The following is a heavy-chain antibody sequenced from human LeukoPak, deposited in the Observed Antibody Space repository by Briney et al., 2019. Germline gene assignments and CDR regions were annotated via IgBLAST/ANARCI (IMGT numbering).Heavy chain of an antibody. Sequence: SETLSLTCTVSGGSIRSSSYYWSWIRQPPGKGLEWIGEINHSGSTNYNPSLKSRVTISVDTSKNQFSLKLSSVTAADTAVYYCARGHGYSSGWYIYWGQGTLVTVSS. J-gene: IGHJ4*02. CDR2: INHSGST. D-gene: IGHD6-19*01. V-gene: IGHV4-39*07. CDR3: ARGHGYSSGWYIY. CDR1: GGSIRSSSYY.